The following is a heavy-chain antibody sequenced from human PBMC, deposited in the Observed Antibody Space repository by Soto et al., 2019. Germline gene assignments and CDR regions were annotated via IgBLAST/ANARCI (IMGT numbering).Heavy chain of an antibody. V-gene: IGHV3-49*03. CDR2: IRSKAYGGTT. Sequence: GGSLRLSCTASGFTFGDYAMSWFRQAPGKGLEWVGFIRSKAYGGTTEYAASVKGRFTISRDDSKSIAYLQMNSLKTEDTAVYYCTRDLSIAIFGVVIIPGYWGQGTLVTVSS. CDR3: TRDLSIAIFGVVIIPGY. J-gene: IGHJ4*02. CDR1: GFTFGDYA. D-gene: IGHD3-3*01.